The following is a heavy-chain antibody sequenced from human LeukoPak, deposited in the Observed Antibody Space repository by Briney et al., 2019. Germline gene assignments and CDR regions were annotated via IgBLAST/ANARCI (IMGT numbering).Heavy chain of an antibody. D-gene: IGHD2-2*01. V-gene: IGHV4-4*02. J-gene: IGHJ4*02. CDR3: ARAGQGYCTSASCYLSLDY. CDR2: IYHSGST. CDR1: GGSISSSNW. Sequence: PSGTLSLTCAVSGGSISSSNWGSWVRRPPGKGLGWIGQIYHSGSTNYNPSLKSRVAISVDKSKNQFSLNLNSVTAADTAVYYCARAGQGYCTSASCYLSLDYWGQGTLVTVSS.